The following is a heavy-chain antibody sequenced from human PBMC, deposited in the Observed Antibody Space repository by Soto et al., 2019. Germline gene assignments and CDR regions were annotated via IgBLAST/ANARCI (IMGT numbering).Heavy chain of an antibody. CDR3: ARLFCSTNTCDSWFDP. J-gene: IGHJ5*02. CDR2: IDPRDSYV. CDR1: GYTFTTFW. Sequence: PGESLKISCTGFGYTFTTFWISWVHQMPGKGLEWMGRIDPRDSYVNYSPSFQGHVTISLDKSISTAYLQWGSLKASDTAMYYCARLFCSTNTCDSWFDPWGQGTLVTVSS. V-gene: IGHV5-10-1*01. D-gene: IGHD2-2*01.